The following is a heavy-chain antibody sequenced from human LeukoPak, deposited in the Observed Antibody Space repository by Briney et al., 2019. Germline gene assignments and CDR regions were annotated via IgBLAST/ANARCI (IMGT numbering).Heavy chain of an antibody. CDR1: GYTFTNYA. CDR2: INAGNGNT. CDR3: ATDLNSSGWANYDS. D-gene: IGHD6-19*01. V-gene: IGHV1-3*01. J-gene: IGHJ4*02. Sequence: GASVKVSCKASGYTFTNYAMHWVRQAPGQRLEWMGWINAGNGNTKYSQKFQGRVTITRDTSASTAYMELSSLRSEDTAVYYCATDLNSSGWANYDSWGQGTLVIVSS.